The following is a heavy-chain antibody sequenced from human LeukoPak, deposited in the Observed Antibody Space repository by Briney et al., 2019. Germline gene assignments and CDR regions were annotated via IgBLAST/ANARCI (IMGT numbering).Heavy chain of an antibody. J-gene: IGHJ4*02. CDR1: GVSFTGYY. V-gene: IGHV4-59*01. Sequence: PSETLSLTCTVSGVSFTGYYWTWIRQPPGEGLEWIGYVYNSEYTKYNPSLKSRVTISLDTSKSQFSLKLSSVTAADTAAYYCAGTHGSSGYYVFDYWGQGTLVTVSS. CDR2: VYNSEYT. CDR3: AGTHGSSGYYVFDY. D-gene: IGHD3-10*02.